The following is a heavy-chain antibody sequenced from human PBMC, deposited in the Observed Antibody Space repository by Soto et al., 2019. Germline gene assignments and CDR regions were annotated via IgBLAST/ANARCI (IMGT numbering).Heavy chain of an antibody. Sequence: ASVKVSCKASGYTFTSYGISWVRQAPGQGLEWMGWISAYNGNTNYAQKLQGRVTMTTDTSTSTAYMELRSLRSDDTAVYYCARLVIPDVHRNWFDPWGQGTQVTVSS. J-gene: IGHJ5*02. CDR2: ISAYNGNT. CDR3: ARLVIPDVHRNWFDP. D-gene: IGHD3-9*01. CDR1: GYTFTSYG. V-gene: IGHV1-18*01.